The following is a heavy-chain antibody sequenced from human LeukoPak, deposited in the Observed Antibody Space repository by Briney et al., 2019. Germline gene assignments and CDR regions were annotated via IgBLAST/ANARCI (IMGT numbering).Heavy chain of an antibody. CDR1: GFTFSSYS. D-gene: IGHD3-22*01. CDR2: ISSSGTNI. V-gene: IGHV3-48*04. CDR3: ARSSTTYYYDTSSHY. Sequence: GGSLRLSRAASGFTFSSYSMNWVRQAPGKGLEWVSYISSSGTNIYYADSVKGRFTISRDNAKNSLYLQMNSLRAEDTAVYYCARSSTTYYYDTSSHYWGQGTLVTVSS. J-gene: IGHJ4*02.